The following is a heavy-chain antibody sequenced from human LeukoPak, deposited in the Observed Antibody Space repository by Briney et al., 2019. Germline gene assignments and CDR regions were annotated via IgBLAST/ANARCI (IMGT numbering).Heavy chain of an antibody. D-gene: IGHD5-12*01. V-gene: IGHV3-48*03. Sequence: GGSLRLSCAASGFTVSSYEMNWVRQAPGKGLEWVSYISSSGSTIYYADSVKGRFTISRDNAKNSLYLQMNSLRAEDTAVYYCARESLRSLDYWGQGTLVTVSS. J-gene: IGHJ4*02. CDR1: GFTVSSYE. CDR3: ARESLRSLDY. CDR2: ISSSGSTI.